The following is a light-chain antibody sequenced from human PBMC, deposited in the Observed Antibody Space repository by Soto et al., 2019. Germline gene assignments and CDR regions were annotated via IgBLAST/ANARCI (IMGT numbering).Light chain of an antibody. CDR1: SSNIETND. J-gene: IGLJ2*01. V-gene: IGLV1-47*02. CDR2: SND. Sequence: QSVLTQPPSASGTPGQRVTISCSGSSSNIETNDIYWHQQLPGSAPKLLIYSNDQRPSGVPDRFSASKSGTSASLAISGRRSEDEAEYFCATGDDSLSGVGFGGGTKLTVL. CDR3: ATGDDSLSGVG.